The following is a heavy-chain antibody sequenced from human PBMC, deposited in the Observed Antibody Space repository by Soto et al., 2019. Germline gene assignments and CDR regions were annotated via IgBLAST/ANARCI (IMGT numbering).Heavy chain of an antibody. V-gene: IGHV3-23*01. CDR3: AKEVQLGSMDWFDP. CDR1: GVTFGSYA. Sequence: GGSLRLPCAASGVTFGSYAMRWVRQAPGKGLEWVSAISGSGGSTYYADSVKGRFTISRDNSKNTLYLQMNSLRAEDTAVYYCAKEVQLGSMDWFDPWGQGTPVTVSS. CDR2: ISGSGGST. D-gene: IGHD5-18*01. J-gene: IGHJ5*02.